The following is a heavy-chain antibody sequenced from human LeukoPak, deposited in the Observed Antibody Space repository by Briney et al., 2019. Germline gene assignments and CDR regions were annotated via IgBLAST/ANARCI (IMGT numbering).Heavy chain of an antibody. CDR3: AKAGAPAFLTGYYISYYYYGMDV. V-gene: IGHV3-23*01. J-gene: IGHJ6*02. CDR1: GFTFSNYA. Sequence: PGGSLRLSCAASGFTFSNYAMSWVRQAPGKGLEWVSAISGSGGSTYYADSVKGRFTISRDNSKNTLYLQMNSLRAEDTAVYYCAKAGAPAFLTGYYISYYYYGMDVWGQGTTVTVPS. CDR2: ISGSGGST. D-gene: IGHD3-9*01.